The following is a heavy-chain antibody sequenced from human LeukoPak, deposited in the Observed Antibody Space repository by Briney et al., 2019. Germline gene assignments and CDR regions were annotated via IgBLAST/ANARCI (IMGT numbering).Heavy chain of an antibody. D-gene: IGHD5-24*01. CDR2: ISWNSGSI. CDR1: GFTFDDYA. CDR3: AKDGGDGYNPTFDY. Sequence: PGRSLRLSCAASGFTFDDYAMHWVRQAPGKGLEWVSGISWNSGSIGYADSVKGRFTISRDNAKNSLYLQMNSLRAEDTALYYCAKDGGDGYNPTFDYWGQGTLVTVSS. V-gene: IGHV3-9*01. J-gene: IGHJ4*02.